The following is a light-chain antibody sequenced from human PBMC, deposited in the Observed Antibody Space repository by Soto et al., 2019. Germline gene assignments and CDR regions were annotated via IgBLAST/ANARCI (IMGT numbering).Light chain of an antibody. CDR2: GAS. CDR3: QQFGSSSWT. CDR1: QSVSSSY. Sequence: ESVLTQSPGTLSLSPGEKATLSCMASQSVSSSYLAWYQQKPGQAPRLLIYGASSRATGIPDRFSGSGSGTDFTLTVSRLEPEDFAVYYCQQFGSSSWTFGQGTKVDIK. V-gene: IGKV3-20*01. J-gene: IGKJ1*01.